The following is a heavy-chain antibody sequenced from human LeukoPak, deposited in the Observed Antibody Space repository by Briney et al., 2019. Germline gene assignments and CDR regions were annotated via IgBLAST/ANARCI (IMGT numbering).Heavy chain of an antibody. CDR2: INHSGST. D-gene: IGHD3-22*01. V-gene: IGHV4-34*01. CDR1: GGSFSGYY. J-gene: IGHJ4*02. Sequence: PSETLSLTCAVYGGSFSGYYWSWIRQPPGKGLEWIGEINHSGSTNYNPSLKSRVTISVDTSKNQFSLKLSSVTAADTAVYHYAGDYDSSGYYWFDYWGQGTLVTVSS. CDR3: AGDYDSSGYYWFDY.